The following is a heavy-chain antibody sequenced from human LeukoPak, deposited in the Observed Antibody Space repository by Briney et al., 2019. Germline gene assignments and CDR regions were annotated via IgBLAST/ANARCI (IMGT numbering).Heavy chain of an antibody. CDR1: GFTFSSYW. CDR2: ISFDGSNK. V-gene: IGHV3-30-3*01. Sequence: GGSLRLSCAASGFTFSSYWMHWVRHAPGKGLEWVAVISFDGSNKYYADSVKGRFTISRDTSKNTLYLQMNSLRAEDTALYYCARAPSYDFWSGYSAYWGQGTLVTVSS. D-gene: IGHD3-3*01. J-gene: IGHJ4*02. CDR3: ARAPSYDFWSGYSAY.